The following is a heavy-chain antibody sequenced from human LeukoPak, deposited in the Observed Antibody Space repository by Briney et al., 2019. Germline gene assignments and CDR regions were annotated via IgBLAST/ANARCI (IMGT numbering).Heavy chain of an antibody. CDR3: ATLGDIVVVVAAYFDY. CDR2: IKTDGSEK. D-gene: IGHD2-15*01. J-gene: IGHJ4*02. V-gene: IGHV3-7*01. CDR1: GFTLSSYW. Sequence: GGSLRLSCAASGFTLSSYWMSWVRQAPGKGMEWVANIKTDGSEKHYVDSVKGRFTISRDNAKNSLYLQMNSLRAEDTAVYYCATLGDIVVVVAAYFDYWGQGTLVTVSS.